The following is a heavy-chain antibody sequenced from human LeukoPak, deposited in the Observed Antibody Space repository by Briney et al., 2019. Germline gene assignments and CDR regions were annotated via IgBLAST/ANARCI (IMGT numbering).Heavy chain of an antibody. Sequence: GGSLRLSCVASGFTFSSFAMYWVRQAPGKGLEWVSGIFGSGGITYYADSVKGRFTISRDNSKNTLYLQMNSLRAEDTAVYYCAKDWSYDSSGYYFDYWGQGTLVTVSS. CDR2: IFGSGGIT. D-gene: IGHD3-22*01. V-gene: IGHV3-23*01. CDR3: AKDWSYDSSGYYFDY. CDR1: GFTFSSFA. J-gene: IGHJ4*02.